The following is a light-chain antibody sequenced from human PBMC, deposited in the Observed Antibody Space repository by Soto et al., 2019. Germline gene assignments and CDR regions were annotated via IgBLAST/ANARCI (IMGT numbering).Light chain of an antibody. CDR1: QTISSW. Sequence: DIQMTQSPSTLSGSVGDRVTITCRASQTISSWLAWYQQKPGKAPKLLIYKASTLKSGVPSRFSGSGSGTEFTLTISSLQPDDFAIYYCQKRGNWPQFGQGTRLEIK. CDR2: KAS. V-gene: IGKV1-5*03. J-gene: IGKJ5*01. CDR3: QKRGNWPQ.